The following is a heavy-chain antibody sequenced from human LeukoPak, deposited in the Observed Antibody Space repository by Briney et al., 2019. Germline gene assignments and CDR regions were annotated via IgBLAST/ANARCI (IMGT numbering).Heavy chain of an antibody. CDR2: IKSKTDGGTT. D-gene: IGHD2-2*02. CDR3: TTEVGYCSSTSCYSFDY. Sequence: GGSLRLSCAASGFTFSNAWMSWVRQAPGKGREWVGWIKSKTDGGTTDYAAPVKGRFTISRDDSKNTLYLQMNSLKTEDTAVYYCTTEVGYCSSTSCYSFDYWGQGTLVTVSS. V-gene: IGHV3-15*01. CDR1: GFTFSNAW. J-gene: IGHJ4*02.